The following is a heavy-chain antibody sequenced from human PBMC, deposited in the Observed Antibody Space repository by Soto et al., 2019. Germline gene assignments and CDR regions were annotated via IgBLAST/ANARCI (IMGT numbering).Heavy chain of an antibody. CDR1: EGSINWSPDY. Sequence: SETLSLTCTVSEGSINWSPDYWGWLRQPPGKEPQWIASVHYTASTTYYNPSLKSRVTISVDTSKNQFSLNLRSVTAADTAIYYCARATPGYPGRTFQIWGQGKMVTVSS. CDR3: ARATPGYPGRTFQI. J-gene: IGHJ3*02. V-gene: IGHV4-39*02. D-gene: IGHD2-15*01. CDR2: VHYTAST.